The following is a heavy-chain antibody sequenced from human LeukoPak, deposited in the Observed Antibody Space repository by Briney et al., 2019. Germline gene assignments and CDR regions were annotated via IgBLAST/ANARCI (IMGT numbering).Heavy chain of an antibody. J-gene: IGHJ5*02. D-gene: IGHD3-10*01. CDR1: GVSFSGYY. CDR2: INRSGST. V-gene: IGHV4-34*01. Sequence: PSETLSFTCAVYGVSFSGYYWSWIRQPPGKGLEWIGEINRSGSTNYNPSLKSRVTISVDTSKNQFSLKLSSVTAADTAVYYCASDHYYGSGTYYYNWFDPWGQGTLVTVSS. CDR3: ASDHYYGSGTYYYNWFDP.